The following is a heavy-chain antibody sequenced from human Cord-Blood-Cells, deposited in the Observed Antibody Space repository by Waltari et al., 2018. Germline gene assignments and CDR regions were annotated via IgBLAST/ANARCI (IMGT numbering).Heavy chain of an antibody. Sequence: QVQLLESGGGVVQPGRSLRLSCAASGFTFSSYATHWVRQAPGKGLEWVAVISYDGSNKYYADSVKGRFTISRDNSKNTLYLQMNSLRAEDTAVYYCARAAGGSYFDYWGQGTLVTVSS. J-gene: IGHJ4*02. D-gene: IGHD1-26*01. CDR1: GFTFSSYA. CDR2: ISYDGSNK. V-gene: IGHV3-30*04. CDR3: ARAAGGSYFDY.